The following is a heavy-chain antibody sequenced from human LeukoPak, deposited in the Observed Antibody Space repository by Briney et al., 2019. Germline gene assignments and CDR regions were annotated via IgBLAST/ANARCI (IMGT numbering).Heavy chain of an antibody. CDR1: GFTFSNYE. CDR3: ARDLVQLWSKDY. V-gene: IGHV3-48*03. D-gene: IGHD5-18*01. CDR2: ISSSGRNI. J-gene: IGHJ4*02. Sequence: PGGSLRLSCAASGFTFSNYEFNWVRQAPGKGLEWISYISSSGRNIYYADSVKGRFTISRDNAKSSLYLQMNSLRAEDTAVYYCARDLVQLWSKDYWGQGTLVTVSS.